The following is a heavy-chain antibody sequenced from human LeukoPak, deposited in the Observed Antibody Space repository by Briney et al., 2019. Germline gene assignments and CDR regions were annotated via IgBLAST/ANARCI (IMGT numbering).Heavy chain of an antibody. Sequence: PGGSLRLSCAASGFTFSSYSMNWVRQAPGRGRGWVSRIKYDASSTSYADSVKGRFTISRDNAKNSLYLQMNSLRAEDTALYYCAKYASSSGWYFDLWGRGTLVTVSS. J-gene: IGHJ2*01. CDR2: IKYDASST. V-gene: IGHV3-74*01. D-gene: IGHD3-3*01. CDR3: AKYASSSGWYFDL. CDR1: GFTFSSYS.